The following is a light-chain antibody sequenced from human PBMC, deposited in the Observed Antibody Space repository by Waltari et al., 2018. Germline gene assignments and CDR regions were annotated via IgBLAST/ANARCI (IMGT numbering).Light chain of an antibody. Sequence: QSALTQPASVSGSPGQSLTISCTGTSSDVGGYNYVSWYQPHPGKAPKPMIYEVSNRPSGVSNRFSGSKSGNTASLTISGLQAEDEADYYCSSYTSSSLYVFGTGTKVTVL. J-gene: IGLJ1*01. CDR1: SSDVGGYNY. V-gene: IGLV2-14*01. CDR2: EVS. CDR3: SSYTSSSLYV.